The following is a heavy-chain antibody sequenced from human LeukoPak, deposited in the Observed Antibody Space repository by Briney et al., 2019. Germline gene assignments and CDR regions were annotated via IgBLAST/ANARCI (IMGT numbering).Heavy chain of an antibody. Sequence: SVKVSCKASGGAFSSYAISWVRQAPGQGLEWMARIIPIFGTANYAQKFQGRVTITTDESTSTAYMELSSLRSEDTAVYYCARDPSSDYTNTGFDYWGQGTLVTVSS. CDR2: IIPIFGTA. CDR1: GGAFSSYA. D-gene: IGHD6-25*01. J-gene: IGHJ4*02. CDR3: ARDPSSDYTNTGFDY. V-gene: IGHV1-69*05.